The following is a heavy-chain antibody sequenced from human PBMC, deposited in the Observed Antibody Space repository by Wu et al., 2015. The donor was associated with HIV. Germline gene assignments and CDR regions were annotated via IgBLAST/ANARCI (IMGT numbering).Heavy chain of an antibody. Sequence: QVQLVQSGAEVKKPGSSMKVSCKTSAGTFSTFTISWVRQAPGQGPEWMGRIIPLYGTTYYPQKFQGRVTISADGSSGTVYMELSGLKSEDTAVYFCARDLGDDFAIRGYYWYMDVWGRGTAITVSS. D-gene: IGHD2-21*01. V-gene: IGHV1-69*13. J-gene: IGHJ6*03. CDR2: IIPLYGTT. CDR1: AGTFSTFT. CDR3: ARDLGDDFAIRGYYWYMDV.